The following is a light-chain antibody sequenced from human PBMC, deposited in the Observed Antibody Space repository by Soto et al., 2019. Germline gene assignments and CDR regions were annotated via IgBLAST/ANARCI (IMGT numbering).Light chain of an antibody. Sequence: QSVLTQPASVSGSPGQSITISCTGTSSDVGGYNYVSWYQQQPGKAPKFMIYDVTNRPSGVSNRFSGSKSGNTASLTISGLQAEDEDDYYCCSYTTSNTRQIVFGTGTKVTVL. CDR1: SSDVGGYNY. CDR3: CSYTTSNTRQIV. V-gene: IGLV2-14*01. J-gene: IGLJ1*01. CDR2: DVT.